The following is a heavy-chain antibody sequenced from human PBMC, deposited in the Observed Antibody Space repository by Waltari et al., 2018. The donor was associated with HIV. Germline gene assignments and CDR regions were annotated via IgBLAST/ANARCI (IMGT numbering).Heavy chain of an antibody. Sequence: QVQLVQSGAEVKKPGAEVKVSCKASGYTSTSPGIRWVRQAPGQWIEWMGWISANNGNTKYAQKLQGRVTMPTDTSTSTAHMELRSLRSDDTAVYYCAREPQRWLAYYYYYGMDVWGQGTTVTVSS. CDR3: AREPQRWLAYYYYYGMDV. CDR1: GYTSTSPG. V-gene: IGHV1-18*01. D-gene: IGHD6-19*01. CDR2: ISANNGNT. J-gene: IGHJ6*02.